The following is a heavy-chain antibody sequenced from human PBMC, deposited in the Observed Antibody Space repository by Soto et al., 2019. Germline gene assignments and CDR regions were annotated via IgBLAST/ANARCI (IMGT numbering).Heavy chain of an antibody. CDR2: INPNSGGT. CDR1: GYTFTGYY. J-gene: IGHJ5*02. Sequence: EASVKVSCKASGYTFTGYYMHWVRQAPGQGLEWMGWINPNSGGTNYAQKFQGRVTMTRDTSISTAYMELSRLRSDDTAVYYCARHGKRITMIVHFDPWGQGTLVTVSS. D-gene: IGHD3-22*01. V-gene: IGHV1-2*02. CDR3: ARHGKRITMIVHFDP.